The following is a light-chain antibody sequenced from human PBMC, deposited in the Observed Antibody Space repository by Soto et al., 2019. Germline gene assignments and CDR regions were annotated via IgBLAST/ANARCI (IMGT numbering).Light chain of an antibody. CDR3: QQYGGSPLT. Sequence: EIVLTPSPGTLSLSPGDSATLSCRASQCVSSSSLAWYQQKPGQAPRLLFFGVSNRAAGVPDRFGGSGSGTDFTLTISRLEPEDFAVYYCQQYGGSPLTFGGGTKVDIK. J-gene: IGKJ4*01. V-gene: IGKV3-20*01. CDR1: QCVSSSS. CDR2: GVS.